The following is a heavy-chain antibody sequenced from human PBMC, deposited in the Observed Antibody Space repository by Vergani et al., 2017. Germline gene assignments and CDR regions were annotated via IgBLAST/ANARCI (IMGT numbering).Heavy chain of an antibody. CDR1: GYSFTSYW. D-gene: IGHD4-23*01. J-gene: IGHJ2*01. Sequence: EVQLVQSGAEVKKPGESLRISCKGSGYSFTSYWISWVRQMPGKGLEWMGRIDPSDSYTNYSPSFQGHVTISADKSISTAYLQWSSLKASDTAMYYCARHTDYGGNPIGWYFDLWGRGTLVTVSS. CDR2: IDPSDSYT. V-gene: IGHV5-10-1*03. CDR3: ARHTDYGGNPIGWYFDL.